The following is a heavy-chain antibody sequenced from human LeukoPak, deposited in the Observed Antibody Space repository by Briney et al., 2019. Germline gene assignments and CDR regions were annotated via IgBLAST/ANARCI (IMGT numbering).Heavy chain of an antibody. CDR2: ISTSNNYI. J-gene: IGHJ4*02. V-gene: IGHV3-21*01. CDR1: GFTFSSYN. D-gene: IGHD2-2*01. Sequence: GGSLRLSCVVSGFTFSSYNMNWVRQAPGKGLEWVSSISTSNNYIYYADSVTGRFTIFRDNAKNSLYLQMNSLRAEDTAVYYCARDIVVVPAAENDYWGQGTLVTVSS. CDR3: ARDIVVVPAAENDY.